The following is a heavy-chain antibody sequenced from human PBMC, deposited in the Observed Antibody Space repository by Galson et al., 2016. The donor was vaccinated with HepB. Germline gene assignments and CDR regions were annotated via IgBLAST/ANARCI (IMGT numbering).Heavy chain of an antibody. CDR1: GFTFSSYW. CDR2: INSDGSST. J-gene: IGHJ4*02. D-gene: IGHD5-24*01. Sequence: SLRLSCAASGFTFSSYWMHWVRQAPGKGLVWVSCINSDGSSTSYADSVKGRFTISRDNAKNTLYLQMNSLRAEDTAVYYCARRMATITSFDYWGQGTLVTVSS. V-gene: IGHV3-74*01. CDR3: ARRMATITSFDY.